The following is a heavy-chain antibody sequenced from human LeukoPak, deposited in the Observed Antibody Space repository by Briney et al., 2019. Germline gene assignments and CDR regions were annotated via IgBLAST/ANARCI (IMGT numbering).Heavy chain of an antibody. CDR1: GGSISSYY. V-gene: IGHV4-39*07. CDR3: ARSRELGEQY. D-gene: IGHD3-16*01. J-gene: IGHJ4*02. CDR2: IYYSGST. Sequence: SETLSLTCTVSGGSISSYYWGWIRQPPGKGLEWIGSIYYSGSTYYNPSLKSRVTISVDTSKNQFSLKLSSVTAADTAVYYCARSRELGEQYWGQGTLVTVSS.